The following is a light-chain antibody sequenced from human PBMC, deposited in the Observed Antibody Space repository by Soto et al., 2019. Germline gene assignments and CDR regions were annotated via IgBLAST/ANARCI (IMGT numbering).Light chain of an antibody. CDR3: QQYNTGGFT. CDR2: KAS. V-gene: IGKV1-5*03. Sequence: DIQMTQSPSTLSASVGDRVTSTCRASQSISSWLAWYQQKPGKAPKLLIYKASSLESGVPSRFSGSGSGTEFTLTISSLQPDDFATYYCQQYNTGGFTFGPGTEVDIK. CDR1: QSISSW. J-gene: IGKJ3*01.